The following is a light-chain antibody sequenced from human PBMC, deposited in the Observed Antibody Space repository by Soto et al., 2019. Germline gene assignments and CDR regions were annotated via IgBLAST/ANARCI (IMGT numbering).Light chain of an antibody. J-gene: IGKJ4*01. CDR2: DAS. Sequence: EIVLTQAPATLSLSPGERATRSCSASQSVSSYLAWYQQKPGQAPRLLIYDASNRATGIPARFSGSGSGTDFTLTISSLESEEFAVYYCQQRSNWPPLTFGGGTKVEIK. CDR1: QSVSSY. CDR3: QQRSNWPPLT. V-gene: IGKV3-11*01.